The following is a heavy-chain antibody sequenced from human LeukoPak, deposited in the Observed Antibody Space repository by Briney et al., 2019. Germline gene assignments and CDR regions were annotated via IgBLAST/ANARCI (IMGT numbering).Heavy chain of an antibody. V-gene: IGHV4-59*01. D-gene: IGHD3-10*01. Sequence: SETLSLTCTVSGGSISSYYWSWIRQPPGKGLEWIGYIYYSGSTNYNPSLKSRVTISVDTSKNQFSLKLSSVTAADTAVYYCARSMVRGVNHNWFDPWAREPWSPSPQ. CDR2: IYYSGST. CDR1: GGSISSYY. CDR3: ARSMVRGVNHNWFDP. J-gene: IGHJ5*02.